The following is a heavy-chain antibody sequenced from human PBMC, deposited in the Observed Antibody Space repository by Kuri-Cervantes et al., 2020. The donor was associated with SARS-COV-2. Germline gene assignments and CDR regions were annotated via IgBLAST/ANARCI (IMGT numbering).Heavy chain of an antibody. Sequence: SETLSLTCAVYGGSFSAYSWTWIRQPPGKGLEWIGEINHSGSTNYSPSLKSRVTISVDTSKNQFSLKLSSVTAADTAVYYCAGGKAEITMIVVVITSGAYYFDYWGQGTLVTVSS. CDR3: AGGKAEITMIVVVITSGAYYFDY. V-gene: IGHV4-34*01. CDR2: INHSGST. J-gene: IGHJ4*02. CDR1: GGSFSAYS. D-gene: IGHD3-22*01.